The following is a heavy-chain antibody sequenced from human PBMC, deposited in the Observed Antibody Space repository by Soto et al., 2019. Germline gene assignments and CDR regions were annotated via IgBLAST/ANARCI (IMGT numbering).Heavy chain of an antibody. J-gene: IGHJ5*02. CDR1: GGSISSGDYY. CDR2: IYYSGST. Sequence: PSETLSLTCTVSGGSISSGDYYWSWIRQPPGKGLEWIGYIYYSGSTYYNPSLKSRVTISVDTSKNQFSLKLSSVTAADTAVYYCARAPGYYDSSGDWFDPWGQGTLVTVPQ. D-gene: IGHD3-22*01. V-gene: IGHV4-30-4*01. CDR3: ARAPGYYDSSGDWFDP.